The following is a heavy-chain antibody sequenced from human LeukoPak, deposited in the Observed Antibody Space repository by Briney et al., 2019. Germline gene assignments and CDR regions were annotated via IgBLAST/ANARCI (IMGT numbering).Heavy chain of an antibody. CDR2: IDTSGSVS. CDR3: VREVELGLTSDGFDY. J-gene: IGHJ4*02. CDR1: GFTISDCE. Sequence: AGSLRLSCIISGFTISDCEMHWVRQTSGKGLEWVAYIDTSGSVSLYANPVKGRFVISRDNAKNSLSLQMNSLRVEDTAIYYCVREVELGLTSDGFDYWGQGTAVTVSS. V-gene: IGHV3-48*03. D-gene: IGHD1-26*01.